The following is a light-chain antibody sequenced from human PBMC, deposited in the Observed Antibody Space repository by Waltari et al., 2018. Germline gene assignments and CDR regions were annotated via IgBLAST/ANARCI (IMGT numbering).Light chain of an antibody. CDR3: QQRGSWPYT. J-gene: IGKJ2*01. CDR2: DAV. Sequence: IVLTQSPASLSLSPGERPTLPCRASQRVDNSLAWYQQKPGQAPRLFIYDAVNRPADVPARFSGSGSGTDFTLIISSLEPEDFAVYYCQQRGSWPYTFGQGTTVEIK. CDR1: QRVDNS. V-gene: IGKV3-11*01.